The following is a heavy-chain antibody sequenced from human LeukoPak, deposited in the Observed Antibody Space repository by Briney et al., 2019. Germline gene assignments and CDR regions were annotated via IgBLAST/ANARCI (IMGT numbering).Heavy chain of an antibody. CDR2: IYYSGST. CDR3: AAYESESGMDV. D-gene: IGHD5-12*01. V-gene: IGHV4-30-4*01. CDR1: GGSISSGDYY. J-gene: IGHJ6*02. Sequence: NPSETLSLTCTVSGGSISSGDYYWSWIRQPPGAGLEWIGYIYYSGSTYYNPSLKSRVTMSVDTSKNQFSLKLSSVTAADTAGYYCAAYESESGMDVWGRGTTVTVSS.